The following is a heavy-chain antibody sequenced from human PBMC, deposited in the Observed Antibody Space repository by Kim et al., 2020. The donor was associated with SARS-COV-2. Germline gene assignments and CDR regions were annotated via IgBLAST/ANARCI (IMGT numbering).Heavy chain of an antibody. D-gene: IGHD3-9*01. CDR3: ATASTRRLRDYDILTGNMDV. J-gene: IGHJ6*02. CDR2: FDPEDGVT. V-gene: IGHV1-24*01. CDR1: RYTLTELS. Sequence: ASVKVSCKVSRYTLTELSMHWVRQAPGKGLEWMGGFDPEDGVTIYAQKFQGRVTMTEDTSTDTAYMELSSLRSEDTAVYYCATASTRRLRDYDILTGNMDVWGQGTTVTVSS.